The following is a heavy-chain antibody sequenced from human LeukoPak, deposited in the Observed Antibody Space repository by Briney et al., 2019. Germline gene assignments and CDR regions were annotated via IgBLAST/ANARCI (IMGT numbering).Heavy chain of an antibody. J-gene: IGHJ4*02. Sequence: SETLSLTCTVSGGSISSGSYYWSWIRQPAGKGLEWIGRIYTSGSTNYNPSLKSRVTISVDTSKNQFSLMLSSVTAADTAVYYCAAYSYGYFGYFDYWGQGTLVTVSS. V-gene: IGHV4-61*02. D-gene: IGHD5-18*01. CDR3: AAYSYGYFGYFDY. CDR2: IYTSGST. CDR1: GGSISSGSYY.